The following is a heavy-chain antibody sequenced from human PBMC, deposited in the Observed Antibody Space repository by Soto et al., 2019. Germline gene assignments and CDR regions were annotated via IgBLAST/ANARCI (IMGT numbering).Heavy chain of an antibody. CDR1: GGTFTSYT. CDR3: ATGPDLANWADP. Sequence: SVKVSCKASGGTFTSYTISWVRQAPGQGLEWMGRIIPLLGITNYAQRFQGRVTITADKSTSTAYMELSSLRSEDTAVYYCATGPDLANWADPWGEGSLVTVSP. D-gene: IGHD3-3*02. J-gene: IGHJ5*02. V-gene: IGHV1-69*02. CDR2: IIPLLGIT.